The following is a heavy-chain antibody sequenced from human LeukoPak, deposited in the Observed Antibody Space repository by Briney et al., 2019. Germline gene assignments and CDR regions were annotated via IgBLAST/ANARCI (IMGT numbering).Heavy chain of an antibody. CDR3: ARLLPASRHYFDY. CDR2: IYGGGAT. J-gene: IGHJ4*02. D-gene: IGHD6-6*01. V-gene: IGHV3-53*01. Sequence: GGSPRLSCAASGLTVSSDYMAWVRQAPGKGLEWISVIYGGGATYYADSVQGRFTISRDTSNNALYLQMISLRVEDTAVYHCARLLPASRHYFDYWGLGTLVTVSS. CDR1: GLTVSSDY.